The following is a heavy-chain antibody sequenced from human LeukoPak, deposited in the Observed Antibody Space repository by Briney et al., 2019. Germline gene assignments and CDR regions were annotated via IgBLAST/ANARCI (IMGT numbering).Heavy chain of an antibody. V-gene: IGHV4-34*12. CDR3: AGYSGSPRYFDY. Sequence: PSETLSLTCAVYGGSLSGYYWSWIRQTPGKGLEWIGEIIHSGSTNYSPSLKSRVTISLDAAKSQFSLRLTSVTAADTAVYYCAGYSGSPRYFDYWGQGTLVTVSS. D-gene: IGHD6-6*01. J-gene: IGHJ4*02. CDR1: GGSLSGYY. CDR2: IIHSGST.